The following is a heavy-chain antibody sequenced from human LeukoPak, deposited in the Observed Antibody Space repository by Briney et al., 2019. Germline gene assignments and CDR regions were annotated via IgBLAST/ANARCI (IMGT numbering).Heavy chain of an antibody. CDR3: AKDRGRYDYVWGSHAKYYFDY. V-gene: IGHV3-23*01. CDR1: GFTFSSYA. CDR2: ISGSGGST. J-gene: IGHJ4*02. D-gene: IGHD3-16*01. Sequence: GGSLRLSCAASGFTFSSYAMSLVRQAPGKGLEWVSAISGSGGSTYYADSVKGRFTISRDNSKNTLYLQMNRLRAEDTAVYYCAKDRGRYDYVWGSHAKYYFDYWGQGTLVTVSS.